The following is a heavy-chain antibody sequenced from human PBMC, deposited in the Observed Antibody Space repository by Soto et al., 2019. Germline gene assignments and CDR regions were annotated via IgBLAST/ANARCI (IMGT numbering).Heavy chain of an antibody. CDR3: ATWHLREHAYDI. CDR2: LYDLDGT. CDR1: GFTVSGKKY. V-gene: IGHV3-53*01. J-gene: IGHJ3*02. D-gene: IGHD3-10*01. Sequence: VGSLRLSCAAFGFTVSGKKYVAWVRQAPGKGLEWVSALYDLDGTYYADSVKGRFTTSSDSSRTTVYLQMNDLRPDDTAVYSCATWHLREHAYDIWGQGTTVTVSS.